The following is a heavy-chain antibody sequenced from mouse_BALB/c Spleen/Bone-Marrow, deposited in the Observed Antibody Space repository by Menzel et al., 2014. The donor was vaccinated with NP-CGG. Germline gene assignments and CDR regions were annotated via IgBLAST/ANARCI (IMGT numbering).Heavy chain of an antibody. D-gene: IGHD1-1*01. Sequence: QVHVKQSGAELMKPGASVKISCKATGYTFGSYWIEWVKQRPGHGLEWIGEILPGSGSTNYNEKFKGKATFTADTSSDTAYMQLSSLTSEDSAVYYCAREDIATVVEMDYWGQGTSVTVSS. CDR2: ILPGSGST. CDR1: GYTFGSYW. J-gene: IGHJ4*01. CDR3: AREDIATVVEMDY. V-gene: IGHV1-9*01.